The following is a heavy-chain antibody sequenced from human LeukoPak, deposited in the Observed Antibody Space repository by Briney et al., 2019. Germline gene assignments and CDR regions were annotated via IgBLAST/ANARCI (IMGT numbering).Heavy chain of an antibody. V-gene: IGHV4-38-2*02. J-gene: IGHJ5*02. CDR2: IYHSGST. Sequence: SETLSLTCAVPGYSLSMGYYWAWIRQPPGKGLEWIGSIYHSGSTYYNPSLKSRVTISVDTSKNQFSLKLSSVTAADTAVYYCARDHGSGSIYDSVWGSYRYKWFDPWVQGTLVTVSS. CDR3: ARDHGSGSIYDSVWGSYRYKWFDP. CDR1: GYSLSMGYY. D-gene: IGHD3-16*02.